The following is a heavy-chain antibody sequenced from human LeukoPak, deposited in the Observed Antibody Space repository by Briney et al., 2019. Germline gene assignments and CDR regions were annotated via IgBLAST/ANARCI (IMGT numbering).Heavy chain of an antibody. Sequence: RASETLSLTCTVSGGSISSYYWSWIRQPPGKGLEWIGYIYYSGSTNYNPSLKSRVTISVDTSKNQFSLKLSSVTAADTAVYYCASRYYYDSSGYQDYWGQGTLVTVSS. CDR1: GGSISSYY. CDR2: IYYSGST. CDR3: ASRYYYDSSGYQDY. J-gene: IGHJ4*02. D-gene: IGHD3-22*01. V-gene: IGHV4-59*08.